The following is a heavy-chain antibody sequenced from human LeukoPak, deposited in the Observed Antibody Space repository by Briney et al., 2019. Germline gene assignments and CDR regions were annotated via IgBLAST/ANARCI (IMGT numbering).Heavy chain of an antibody. CDR2: ITWNSGSI. D-gene: IGHD6-19*01. V-gene: IGHV3-9*01. CDR3: AKVTVISGFKWFDP. J-gene: IGHJ5*02. CDR1: GFTFDDYA. Sequence: PGGSLRLSCAASGFTFDDYAMHWVRQAPGKGLEWVSGITWNSGSIGYADSVKGRFTISRDNAKNSLYLQMNSLRAEDTALYYCAKVTVISGFKWFDPWGQGTLVTVSS.